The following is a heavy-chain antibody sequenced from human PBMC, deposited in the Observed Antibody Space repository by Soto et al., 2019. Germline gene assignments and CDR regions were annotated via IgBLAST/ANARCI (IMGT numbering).Heavy chain of an antibody. Sequence: QVQLVQSGAEVKKPGASVKVSCVASGYSFSSYGISWVRQAPGQGLEWVGWISAYNGNTNYAQRVQGRVTMTTDISTTTAYMELSRLRSDDTAVYYCARGETYNGYDYAAEDNWGQATLVTFSS. CDR3: ARGETYNGYDYAAEDN. CDR2: ISAYNGNT. J-gene: IGHJ4*02. D-gene: IGHD5-12*01. V-gene: IGHV1-18*01. CDR1: GYSFSSYG.